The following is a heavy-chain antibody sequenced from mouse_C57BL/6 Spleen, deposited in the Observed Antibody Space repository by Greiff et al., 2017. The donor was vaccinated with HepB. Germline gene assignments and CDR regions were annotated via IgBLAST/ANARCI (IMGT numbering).Heavy chain of an antibody. Sequence: VQLQQSGAELARPGASVKLSCKASGYTFTSYGISWVKQRTGQGLEWIGEIYPRSGNTYYNEKFKGKATLTADKSSSTAYMELRILTSEDSAVYFCARTDSSGYGFAYWGQGTLVTVSA. J-gene: IGHJ3*01. CDR2: IYPRSGNT. V-gene: IGHV1-81*01. D-gene: IGHD3-2*02. CDR3: ARTDSSGYGFAY. CDR1: GYTFTSYG.